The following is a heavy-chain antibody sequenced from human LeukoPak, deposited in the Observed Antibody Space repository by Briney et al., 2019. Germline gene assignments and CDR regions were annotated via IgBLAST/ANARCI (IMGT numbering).Heavy chain of an antibody. CDR3: AREGGGTYYYGSGSFPNFDY. CDR2: ISAYNGNT. V-gene: IGHV1-18*04. D-gene: IGHD3-10*01. Sequence: GASVNVSCKASGYTFTSYGISWVRQAPGQGLQRMGWISAYNGNTNYAQKLQGRVTMTTDTSTSTAYMELRSLRSDDTAVYYCAREGGGTYYYGSGSFPNFDYWGQGTLVTVSS. CDR1: GYTFTSYG. J-gene: IGHJ4*02.